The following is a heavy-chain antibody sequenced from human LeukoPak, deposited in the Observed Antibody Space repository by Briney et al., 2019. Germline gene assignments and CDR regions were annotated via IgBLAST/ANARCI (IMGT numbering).Heavy chain of an antibody. CDR3: AKDRISSSWYDAFDI. CDR2: ISGSGGST. J-gene: IGHJ3*02. D-gene: IGHD6-13*01. Sequence: PGGSLRLSCAASGFTFSSYAMSWVRQAPGKGLEWVSAISGSGGSTYYADSVTGRFTISRDNSKNTLYLLMNSLRAEDTAVYYCAKDRISSSWYDAFDIWGQGTMVTVSS. V-gene: IGHV3-23*01. CDR1: GFTFSSYA.